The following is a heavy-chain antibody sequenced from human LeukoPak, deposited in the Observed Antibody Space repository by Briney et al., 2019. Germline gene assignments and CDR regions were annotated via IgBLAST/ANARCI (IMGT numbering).Heavy chain of an antibody. Sequence: ASVKVSCKASGYTFTSYAMHWVRQAPGQRLEWMGWINAGNGNTKYSQKFQGRVTITRDTSASTAYMELSSLRSEDTAVYYCARDSSGWYFNAFDIWGQGTMVTVSS. CDR2: INAGNGNT. J-gene: IGHJ3*02. D-gene: IGHD6-19*01. CDR3: ARDSSGWYFNAFDI. V-gene: IGHV1-3*01. CDR1: GYTFTSYA.